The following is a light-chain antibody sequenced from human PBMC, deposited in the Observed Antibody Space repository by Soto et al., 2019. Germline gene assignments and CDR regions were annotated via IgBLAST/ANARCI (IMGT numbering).Light chain of an antibody. V-gene: IGKV1-13*02. Sequence: AIQLTQSPPSLSASVGDRVTITCRASQGIRSALAWYQQKPGKPPSLLIYDASSLQSGVPPRFTGSGTGTDFTLTITSLQPEDFATYYCQQFDVVPLTFGGGTRVEIK. CDR3: QQFDVVPLT. J-gene: IGKJ4*01. CDR1: QGIRSA. CDR2: DAS.